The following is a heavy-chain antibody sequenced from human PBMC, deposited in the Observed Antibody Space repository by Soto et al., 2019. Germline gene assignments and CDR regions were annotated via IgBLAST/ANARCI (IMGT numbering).Heavy chain of an antibody. CDR2: IYATGTT. V-gene: IGHV4-4*07. J-gene: IGHJ5*02. CDR3: VRDGTKTLRDWFDP. CDR1: GASISGFY. Sequence: SETLSLTCNVSGASISGFYWSWIRKSAGKGLEWFGRIYATGTTDYNPSLKSRVMMSVDTSKKQFSLKLRSVAAADTAVYYCVRDGTKTLRDWFDPWGQGISVTVSS. D-gene: IGHD1-1*01.